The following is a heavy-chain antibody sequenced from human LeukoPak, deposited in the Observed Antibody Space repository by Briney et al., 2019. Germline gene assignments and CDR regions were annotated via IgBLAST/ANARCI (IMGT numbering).Heavy chain of an antibody. CDR3: ARWSYAFDY. CDR1: AFTFSSYY. CDR2: IKQDGNEK. J-gene: IGHJ4*02. Sequence: GESLKISCAVSAFTFSSYYMSWVRQAPGKGLEWVANIKQDGNEKFYVDSVKGRFTISRDNAKNSLYLQMNSLRADDTAVYYCARWSYAFDYWGQGTLVTVSS. V-gene: IGHV3-7*01. D-gene: IGHD3-16*01.